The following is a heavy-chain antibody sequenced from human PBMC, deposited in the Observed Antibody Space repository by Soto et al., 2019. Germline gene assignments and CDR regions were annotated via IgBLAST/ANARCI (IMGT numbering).Heavy chain of an antibody. J-gene: IGHJ6*02. Sequence: EVQLVESGGGLVQPGGSLRLSCAASGFTVSSNYMSWVRQAPGKGLEWVSVIYSGGSTYYADSVKGRFTISRDTSKNTLYLQMNSLRAEDTAMYYCARDLLYYGMDVWGQGTTFTVSS. CDR2: IYSGGST. CDR1: GFTVSSNY. CDR3: ARDLLYYGMDV. V-gene: IGHV3-66*01.